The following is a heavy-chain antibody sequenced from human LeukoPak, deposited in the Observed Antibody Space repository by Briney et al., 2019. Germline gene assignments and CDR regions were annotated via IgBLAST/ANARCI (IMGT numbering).Heavy chain of an antibody. CDR2: ISWDGGST. V-gene: IGHV3-43D*03. CDR1: GFTFDDYA. J-gene: IGHJ4*02. Sequence: GGSLRLSCAASGFTFDDYAMHWVRQAPGKGLEWVSLISWDGGSTYYADSVKGRFTISRDNAKNSLYLQMNSLRAEDTAVYYCARVGLAARHADYWGQGTLVTVSS. D-gene: IGHD6-6*01. CDR3: ARVGLAARHADY.